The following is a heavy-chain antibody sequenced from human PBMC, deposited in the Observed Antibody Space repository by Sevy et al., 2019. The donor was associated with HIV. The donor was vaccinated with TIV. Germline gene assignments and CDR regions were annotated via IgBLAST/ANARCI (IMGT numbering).Heavy chain of an antibody. CDR3: ARGGGNGWYYFDY. CDR2: IIPILGTV. Sequence: ASVKVSFKASGGTFSSYGISWVRQAPGQGLEWMGGIIPILGTVNYAQKFQGRVTITADESTKTAYMVRSSLRSDDTAVYYCARGGGNGWYYFDYWGQETLVTVSS. V-gene: IGHV1-69*13. CDR1: GGTFSSYG. D-gene: IGHD6-19*01. J-gene: IGHJ4*02.